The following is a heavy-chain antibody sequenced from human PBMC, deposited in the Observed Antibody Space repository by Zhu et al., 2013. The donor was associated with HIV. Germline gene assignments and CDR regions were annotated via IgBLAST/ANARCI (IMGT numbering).Heavy chain of an antibody. V-gene: IGHV1-24*01. Sequence: QVQLVQSGAEVKKPGASVKVSCKVSGYTLTELSMHWVRQAPGKGLEWLGGFDPEDGERIFAQSFQGRITMSEDTSTDTTYMELSSLRSEDTAVYYCARLVQEGMDVWGQGTTVTVSS. J-gene: IGHJ6*02. CDR3: ARLVQEGMDV. CDR2: FDPEDGER. D-gene: IGHD3-9*01. CDR1: GYTLTELS.